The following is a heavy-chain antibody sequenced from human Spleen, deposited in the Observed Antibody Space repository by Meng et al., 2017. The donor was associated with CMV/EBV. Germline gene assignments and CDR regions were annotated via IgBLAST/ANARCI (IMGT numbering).Heavy chain of an antibody. CDR3: ARAGIPTYYYDSSGCPEDY. D-gene: IGHD3-22*01. V-gene: IGHV1-46*01. CDR1: TFTSYY. J-gene: IGHJ4*02. Sequence: TFTSYYMHWVRQAPGQGLEWMGIINPSGGSTSYAQKFQGRVTMTRDTSTSTVYMELSSLRSEDTAVYYCARAGIPTYYYDSSGCPEDYWGQGTLVTVSS. CDR2: INPSGGST.